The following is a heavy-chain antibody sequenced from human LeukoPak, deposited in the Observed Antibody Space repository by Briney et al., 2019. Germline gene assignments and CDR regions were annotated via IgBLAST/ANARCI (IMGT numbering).Heavy chain of an antibody. CDR2: ISAYNGNT. J-gene: IGHJ5*02. D-gene: IGHD2-2*03. CDR1: GYTFTSYG. CDR3: AKVDIVVVPAAMTLGADP. Sequence: GASVKVSCKASGYTFTSYGISWVRQAPGQGSEWMGWISAYNGNTNYAQKLQGRVTITTDTSTSTAYMELRSLRSDDTAVYYCAKVDIVVVPAAMTLGADPWGQGTLVTVSS. V-gene: IGHV1-18*01.